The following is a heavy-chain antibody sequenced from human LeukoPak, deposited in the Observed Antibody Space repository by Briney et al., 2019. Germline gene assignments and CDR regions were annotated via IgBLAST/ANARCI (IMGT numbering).Heavy chain of an antibody. CDR2: IYYSGST. CDR3: ARQGRGIQLQTYFDY. Sequence: GSLRLSCAASGFTFSSYGMHWVRQAPGKGLEWIGSIYYSGSTYYNPSLKSRVTISVDTSKSQFSLRLSSVTAADSAVYYCARQGRGIQLQTYFDYWGQGTLVTVSS. D-gene: IGHD5-24*01. J-gene: IGHJ4*02. CDR1: GFTFSSYG. V-gene: IGHV4-39*01.